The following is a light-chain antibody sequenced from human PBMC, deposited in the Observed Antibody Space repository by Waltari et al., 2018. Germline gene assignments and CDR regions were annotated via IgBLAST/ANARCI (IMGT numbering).Light chain of an antibody. V-gene: IGKV3-20*01. CDR3: QHHVRLPAT. Sequence: CRARQSVNTYLAWYQQKPGQAPRLLIYGAYTRAAGIPDRFSGSGSGTDFSLTISRLEAEDFAVYYCQHHVRLPATFGQGTKVEIK. CDR2: GAY. J-gene: IGKJ1*01. CDR1: QSVNTY.